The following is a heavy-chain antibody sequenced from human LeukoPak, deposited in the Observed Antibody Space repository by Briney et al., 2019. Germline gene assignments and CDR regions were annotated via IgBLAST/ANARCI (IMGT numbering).Heavy chain of an antibody. V-gene: IGHV4-30-4*01. CDR1: GGSISSGDYY. CDR3: ARVPKDILTGYYIDY. Sequence: SETLSLTCTVSGGSISSGDYYWSWIRQPPGKGLEWIGYIYYSGSTYYNPSLKSRVTISVDTSKNQFSLKLSSVTAADTAVYYCARVPKDILTGYYIDYWGQGALVTVSS. J-gene: IGHJ4*02. D-gene: IGHD3-9*01. CDR2: IYYSGST.